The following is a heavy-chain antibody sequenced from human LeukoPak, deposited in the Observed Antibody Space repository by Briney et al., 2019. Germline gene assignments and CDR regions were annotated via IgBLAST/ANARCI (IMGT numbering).Heavy chain of an antibody. CDR3: ARVGYCTNGVCYDSFDI. Sequence: GASVKVSCKASGYTFTSYGISWVRQAPGQGLEWMGWISAYNGNTTYAQRPQDRVTMTTDTSTTTAYMELRSLRSDDTAVYYCARVGYCTNGVCYDSFDIWGQGTMVTVSS. CDR1: GYTFTSYG. D-gene: IGHD2-8*01. V-gene: IGHV1-18*01. CDR2: ISAYNGNT. J-gene: IGHJ3*02.